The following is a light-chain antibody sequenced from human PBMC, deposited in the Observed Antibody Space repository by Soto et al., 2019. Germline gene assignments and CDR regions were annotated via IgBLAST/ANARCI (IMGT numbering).Light chain of an antibody. Sequence: QSALTQPASVSGSPGQSITISCIGTSSDVGAYNYVSWYQQHPGKVPKLMIYDVSNRPSGVSNRFSGSKSGITASLSISGLQAEDEADYYCSSYTSSSTVVFGGGTKLTVL. CDR2: DVS. CDR3: SSYTSSSTVV. J-gene: IGLJ2*01. CDR1: SSDVGAYNY. V-gene: IGLV2-14*03.